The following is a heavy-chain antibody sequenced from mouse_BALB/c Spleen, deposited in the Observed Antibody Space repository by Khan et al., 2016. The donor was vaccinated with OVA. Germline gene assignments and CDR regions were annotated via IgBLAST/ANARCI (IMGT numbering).Heavy chain of an antibody. J-gene: IGHJ3*01. CDR2: IDPENGNT. CDR3: ARDGYSPWFAY. V-gene: IGHV14-1*02. D-gene: IGHD2-3*01. CDR1: GFNIKDYY. Sequence: VQLKQSGAELVRPGALVKLSCKASGFNIKDYYIHWVQQRPEQGLEWIGWIDPENGNTIYDPKLLGKASINADTSSNTAYLQLSSLTSEETAVYYCARDGYSPWFAYWGQGTLVTVSA.